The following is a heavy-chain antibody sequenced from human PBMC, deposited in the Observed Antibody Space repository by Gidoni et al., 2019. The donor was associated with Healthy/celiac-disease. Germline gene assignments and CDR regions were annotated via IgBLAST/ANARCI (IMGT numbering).Heavy chain of an antibody. Sequence: EVQLLESGGGLVQPGGSLRLSCAASGFTFSRYAMSWVRQAPGKGLEWVSAISGSGGSTYYADSVKGRFTISRDNSKNTLYLQMNSLRAEDTAVYYCAKAPHCSSTSCYRSYFDYWGQGTLVTVSS. CDR3: AKAPHCSSTSCYRSYFDY. J-gene: IGHJ4*02. V-gene: IGHV3-23*01. CDR1: GFTFSRYA. CDR2: ISGSGGST. D-gene: IGHD2-2*01.